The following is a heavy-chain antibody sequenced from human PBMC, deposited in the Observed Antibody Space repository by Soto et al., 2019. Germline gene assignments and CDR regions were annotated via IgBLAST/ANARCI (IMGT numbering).Heavy chain of an antibody. J-gene: IGHJ4*02. V-gene: IGHV4-59*01. CDR3: ARDPISARPFFDY. CDR2: IHYSGST. Sequence: SETLSLTCTVSGGSITSYYWSWIRQPPGKGLKWIGDIHYSGSTNYNPSLKSRVTISTDTSKNQFSLILSSVTAVDTAVYYCARDPISARPFFDYWGQGTRVTVSS. CDR1: GGSITSYY. D-gene: IGHD6-6*01.